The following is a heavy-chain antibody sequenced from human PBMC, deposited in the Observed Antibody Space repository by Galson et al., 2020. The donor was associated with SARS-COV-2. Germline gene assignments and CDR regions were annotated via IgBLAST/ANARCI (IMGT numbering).Heavy chain of an antibody. V-gene: IGHV4-34*01. D-gene: IGHD3-22*01. CDR3: ARGYSTRGFDSSVPPETFDY. CDR1: GGSFSGYY. Sequence: SETLSLTCAVYGGSFSGYYWSWIRQPPGKGLEWIGEINHSGSTNYNPSLKSRVTISVDTSKNQFSLKLSSVTAADTAVYYCARGYSTRGFDSSVPPETFDYWGQGTLVTVSS. CDR2: INHSGST. J-gene: IGHJ4*02.